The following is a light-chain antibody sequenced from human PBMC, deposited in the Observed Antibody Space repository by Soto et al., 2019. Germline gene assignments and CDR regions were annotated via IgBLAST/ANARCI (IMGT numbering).Light chain of an antibody. V-gene: IGLV1-40*01. J-gene: IGLJ1*01. CDR3: QSYDSSLSGYV. Sequence: QSVLTHPPSMSGAPGQRVTISCTGSSSNIGAGYDVHWYQQLPGTAPKLLIYGNSNRPSGVPDRFSGSKSGTSASLAITGLQAEDEADYYCQSYDSSLSGYVFGTGTKVTVL. CDR1: SSNIGAGYD. CDR2: GNS.